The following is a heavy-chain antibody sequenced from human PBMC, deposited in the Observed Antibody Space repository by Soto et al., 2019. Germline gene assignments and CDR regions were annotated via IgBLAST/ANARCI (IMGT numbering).Heavy chain of an antibody. D-gene: IGHD3-3*01. CDR2: ISGSGGST. Sequence: EVQLLESGGGLVQPGGSLRLSCAASGFTFSSYAMSWVRQAPGKGLEWVSAISGSGGSTYYADSVKGRFTISRDNSKNTLYLQMNSLRAEDTAVYHCAKVGSKIGAYARSGTYYYYGMDVWGQGTTVTVSS. CDR1: GFTFSSYA. CDR3: AKVGSKIGAYARSGTYYYYGMDV. V-gene: IGHV3-23*01. J-gene: IGHJ6*02.